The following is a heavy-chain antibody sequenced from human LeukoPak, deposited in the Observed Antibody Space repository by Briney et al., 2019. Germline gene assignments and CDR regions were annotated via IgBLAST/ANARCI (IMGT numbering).Heavy chain of an antibody. V-gene: IGHV3-48*03. D-gene: IGHD1-1*01. CDR3: ARPLGYNLGDYFDY. Sequence: GGSLRLSCAASGFTFSSYEMNWVRQAPGKGLEWVSYISSSGSTIYYADSVKGRFTISRDNAKNSLYLQMNSLRAEDTAVYYCARPLGYNLGDYFDYWGQGTLVTVSS. CDR1: GFTFSSYE. CDR2: ISSSGSTI. J-gene: IGHJ4*02.